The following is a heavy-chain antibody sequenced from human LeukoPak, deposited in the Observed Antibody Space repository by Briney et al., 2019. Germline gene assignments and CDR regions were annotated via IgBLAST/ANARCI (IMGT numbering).Heavy chain of an antibody. D-gene: IGHD2-2*01. V-gene: IGHV3-7*01. CDR3: ANSVPATSTTPTRLDS. CDR2: IKQDGSEK. CDR1: GFTFSSYW. J-gene: IGHJ4*02. Sequence: GGSLRLSCAASGFTFSSYWMSWVRQAPGKGLEWVANIKQDGSEKYYVDSVKGRFTISRDNAKNSLYLQMNSLRAEDTAVYYCANSVPATSTTPTRLDSWGQGTLVTVSS.